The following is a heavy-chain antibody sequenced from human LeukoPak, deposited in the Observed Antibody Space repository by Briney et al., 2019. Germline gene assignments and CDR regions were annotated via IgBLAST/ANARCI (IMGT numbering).Heavy chain of an antibody. D-gene: IGHD3-10*01. Sequence: SETLSLTCTVSGYSISSGYYWGWIRQPPGKGLEWIGSIYHSGSTYYNPSLKSRVTISVDTSKNQFSLRLSSVTAADTAVYYCARPAGDSYFDYWGQGTLVTGSS. CDR3: ARPAGDSYFDY. CDR2: IYHSGST. J-gene: IGHJ4*02. CDR1: GYSISSGYY. V-gene: IGHV4-38-2*02.